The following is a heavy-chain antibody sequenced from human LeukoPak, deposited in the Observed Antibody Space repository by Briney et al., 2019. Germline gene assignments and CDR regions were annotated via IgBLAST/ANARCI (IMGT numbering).Heavy chain of an antibody. D-gene: IGHD1-26*01. CDR1: GFTFSSYA. Sequence: SGGSLRLSCAASGFTFSSYAMSWVRQAPGKGLEWVSALSGSGGSTYYADSVKGRFTISRDNSKNTLYLQMNSLRVEDTAVYYCAKDQLWISGSYYGYWGQGTLVIVSS. V-gene: IGHV3-23*01. CDR3: AKDQLWISGSYYGY. J-gene: IGHJ4*02. CDR2: LSGSGGST.